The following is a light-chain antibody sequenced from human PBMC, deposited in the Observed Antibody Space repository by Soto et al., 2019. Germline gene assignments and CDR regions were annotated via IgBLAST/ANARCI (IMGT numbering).Light chain of an antibody. J-gene: IGKJ2*01. CDR1: QSISSSY. V-gene: IGKV3-20*01. Sequence: VLTQSPGTLSLSPGERATISCRASQSISSSYLAWYQRKPGQAPRLLIYAASSRATGIPHRFSGSGSGTEFTLTISRLEPEDCGVYYCQQYGGSPPYTFGQGTRLEIK. CDR3: QQYGGSPPYT. CDR2: AAS.